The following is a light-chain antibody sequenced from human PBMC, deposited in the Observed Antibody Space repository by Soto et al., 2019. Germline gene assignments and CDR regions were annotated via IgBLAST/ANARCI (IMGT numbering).Light chain of an antibody. CDR2: EVT. V-gene: IGLV2-8*01. Sequence: QSALTQPPPASGSPGQSVTISCTGTSSDVGGYNYVSWCQQHPGKAPKLMIYEVTKRPSGVPDRFSGSRSGNTASLTVSGLQAEDEADYYCCSYAGSSTYVFGTGTKVTV. J-gene: IGLJ1*01. CDR1: SSDVGGYNY. CDR3: CSYAGSSTYV.